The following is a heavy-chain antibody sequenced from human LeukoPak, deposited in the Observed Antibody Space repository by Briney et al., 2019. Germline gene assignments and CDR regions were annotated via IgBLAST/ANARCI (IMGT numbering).Heavy chain of an antibody. Sequence: KPSETLSLTCAVYGGSFSGYYWTWIRQPPGKGLEWVGEINHSGSTNYNPSLKSRVTISVDTSKNQFSLKLSSVTAADTAVYCCARGQSGNPGGFDYWGQGTLVTVSS. D-gene: IGHD4-23*01. CDR1: GGSFSGYY. J-gene: IGHJ4*02. CDR3: ARGQSGNPGGFDY. V-gene: IGHV4-34*01. CDR2: INHSGST.